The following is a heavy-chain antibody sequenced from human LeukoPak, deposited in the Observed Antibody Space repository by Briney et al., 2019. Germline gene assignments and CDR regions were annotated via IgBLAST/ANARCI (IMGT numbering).Heavy chain of an antibody. V-gene: IGHV1-8*01. D-gene: IGHD3-22*01. CDR2: MNPNSGNT. CDR3: ARAFYYDSSGYYYHFDY. J-gene: IGHJ4*02. Sequence: ASVKVSCKASGYTFTRYDINWVRQATGQGLEWMGWMNPNSGNTGYAQKFQGRVTMTRNTSISTAYMELSSLRSEDMAVYYCARAFYYDSSGYYYHFDYWGQGTLVTVSS. CDR1: GYTFTRYD.